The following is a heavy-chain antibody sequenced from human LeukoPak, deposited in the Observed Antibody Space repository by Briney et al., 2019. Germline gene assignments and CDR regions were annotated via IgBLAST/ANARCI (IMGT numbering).Heavy chain of an antibody. CDR2: ISSSGSYI. Sequence: GGSLRLSCAASGLTFSNYGMSWVRQAPGRGLEWVSSISSSGSYIYYADSVKGRFTISRDNAKNSLYLQMNSLRAEDTAVYYCARDLISAENYGDYWFDPWGQGTLVTVSS. J-gene: IGHJ5*02. CDR1: GLTFSNYG. CDR3: ARDLISAENYGDYWFDP. V-gene: IGHV3-21*01. D-gene: IGHD4-17*01.